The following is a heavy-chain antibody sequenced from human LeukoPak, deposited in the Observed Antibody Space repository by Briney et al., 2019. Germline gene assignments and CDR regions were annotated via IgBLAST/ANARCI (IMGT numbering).Heavy chain of an antibody. Sequence: SETLSLTCTVSGGSISSYYWSWIRQPPGKGLEWIGYIYYSGSTNYNPSLKSRVTISLDTSKNQFSLKLSSVTAADTAVYYCARSELLRFGGVNSGFDYWGQGTLVTVSS. CDR2: IYYSGST. CDR3: ARSELLRFGGVNSGFDY. CDR1: GGSISSYY. V-gene: IGHV4-59*01. D-gene: IGHD3-10*01. J-gene: IGHJ4*02.